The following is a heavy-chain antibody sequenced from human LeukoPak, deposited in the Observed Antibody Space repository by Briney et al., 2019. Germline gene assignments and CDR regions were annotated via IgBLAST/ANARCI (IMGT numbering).Heavy chain of an antibody. Sequence: SGPTLVKPTQTLTLTCTFSGFSLSTNGLGVGWVRQPPGEALEWLALIYWDDVKRYSPSLKSRLTITKDTSKNRVVLTMTNMDPVDTATYYCGHRRPSSHYFDFWGQGTLVTVSS. CDR1: GFSLSTNGLG. CDR2: IYWDDVK. CDR3: GHRRPSSHYFDF. J-gene: IGHJ4*02. V-gene: IGHV2-5*02. D-gene: IGHD2-2*01.